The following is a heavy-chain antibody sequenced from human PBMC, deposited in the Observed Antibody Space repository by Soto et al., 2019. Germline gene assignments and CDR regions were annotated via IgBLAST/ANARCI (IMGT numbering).Heavy chain of an antibody. CDR1: GFTFSRFE. CDR3: TRAAWFPYLSFY. J-gene: IGHJ4*02. CDR2: ISSSGSTA. Sequence: GGSLRLCCASSGFTFSRFELHCVRQAPGKGLEWISYISSSGSTAYYASSVEGRFTISRDNANNSVYLQMDSLRAEDTALYYCTRAAWFPYLSFYWGQGALVTVS. D-gene: IGHD3-10*01. V-gene: IGHV3-48*03.